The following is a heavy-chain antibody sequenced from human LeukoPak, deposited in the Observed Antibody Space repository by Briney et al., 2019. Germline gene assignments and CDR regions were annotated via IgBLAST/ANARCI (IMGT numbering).Heavy chain of an antibody. Sequence: GSSQRLSCAASRFSLSSYAMHWVRQAPAKGLEGVAVISYDGSNKYYADSVKGRFTISRDNSKNTLYLQMNSLRAEDTAVYYCARDLKAGSGSYYSGGDYWGQGTLVTVSS. J-gene: IGHJ4*02. CDR3: ARDLKAGSGSYYSGGDY. D-gene: IGHD3-10*01. V-gene: IGHV3-30-3*01. CDR1: RFSLSSYA. CDR2: ISYDGSNK.